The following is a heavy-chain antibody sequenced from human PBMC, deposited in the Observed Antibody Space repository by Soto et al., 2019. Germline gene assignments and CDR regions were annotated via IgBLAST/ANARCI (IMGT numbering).Heavy chain of an antibody. Sequence: ASVKVSFKAAGYTFTSYYMDWVRQAPGQGLEWMGWINPNSGGTNYAQKFQGWVTMTRDASISTAYMELSRLRSDDTAVYYCALLRLGELSPDAFDIWGQGTMVTVS. CDR1: GYTFTSYY. CDR3: ALLRLGELSPDAFDI. V-gene: IGHV1-2*04. D-gene: IGHD3-16*02. J-gene: IGHJ3*02. CDR2: INPNSGGT.